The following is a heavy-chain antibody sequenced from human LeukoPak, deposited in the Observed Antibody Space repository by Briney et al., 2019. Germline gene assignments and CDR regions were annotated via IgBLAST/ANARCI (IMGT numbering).Heavy chain of an antibody. V-gene: IGHV4-4*07. Sequence: SETLSLTCTVSGGSISSYYWSWIRQPAGKGLEWIGRIYTSGSTNYNPSLKSRVTMSVDTSKNQFSLKLSSVTAADTAVYYCARGLSGWYRGLSYFDYWGQGTLVTVSS. CDR1: GGSISSYY. J-gene: IGHJ4*02. CDR3: ARGLSGWYRGLSYFDY. D-gene: IGHD6-19*01. CDR2: IYTSGST.